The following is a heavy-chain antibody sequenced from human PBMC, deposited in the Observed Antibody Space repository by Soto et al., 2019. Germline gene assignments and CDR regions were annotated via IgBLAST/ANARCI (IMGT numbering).Heavy chain of an antibody. J-gene: IGHJ5*02. CDR2: IYLDDDK. CDR3: AHMDDYDVPQPRWFAP. V-gene: IGHV2-5*02. CDR1: GFSVTSDGVA. Sequence: QITLRDSGPPLVKPTETLTLTCTFSGFSVTSDGVAVAWIRQPPGKRLEWLALIYLDDDKRYNPSLSSRLSIFADTSKNQVVLTTTDMDPVDTATYYCAHMDDYDVPQPRWFAPWGQGTPVTVSS. D-gene: IGHD4-17*01.